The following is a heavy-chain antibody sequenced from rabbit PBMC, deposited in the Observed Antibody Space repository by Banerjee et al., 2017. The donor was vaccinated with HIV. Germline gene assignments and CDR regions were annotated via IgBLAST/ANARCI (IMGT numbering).Heavy chain of an antibody. CDR3: ARDRCGDSTYWGL. D-gene: IGHD7-1*01. Sequence: QEQLEESGGDLVQPEGSLTLTCKASGFDLSSTYCMSWVRQAPGKGLEWIGCIVTDSGGTYYASWAKGRFTISKSSSTTMTLQMTSLTAADTATYFCARDRCGDSTYWGLWGPGTLVTVS. CDR1: GFDLSSTYC. V-gene: IGHV1S45*01. J-gene: IGHJ6*01. CDR2: IVTDSGGT.